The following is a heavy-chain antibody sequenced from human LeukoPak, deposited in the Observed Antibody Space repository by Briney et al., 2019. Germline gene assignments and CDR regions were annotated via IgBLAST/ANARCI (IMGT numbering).Heavy chain of an antibody. Sequence: SETLSLTCTVSGGSVSSGSYYWSSIRQPPGKGLEWIGFIYYSGSTNYNPSLNSQVTISVDTSKNQYSLKLSSVTAADTAVYYCARVIMGSGSYPFDYWGQGTLVTVSS. CDR1: GGSVSSGSYY. D-gene: IGHD1-26*01. J-gene: IGHJ4*02. V-gene: IGHV4-61*01. CDR3: ARVIMGSGSYPFDY. CDR2: IYYSGST.